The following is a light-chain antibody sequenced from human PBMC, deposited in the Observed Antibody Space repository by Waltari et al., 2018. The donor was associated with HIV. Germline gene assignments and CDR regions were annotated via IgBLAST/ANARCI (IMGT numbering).Light chain of an antibody. Sequence: DIRLTQSPSTLSASAADRVAITCRAAQNVGAFLGWYQQKPGKPPKLLIFQASILEGGVPSGFSGSVSGSDFTLTINGLQSDDFATYYCHQYASFSGTFGQGTKVELK. CDR3: HQYASFSGT. J-gene: IGKJ1*01. CDR1: QNVGAF. CDR2: QAS. V-gene: IGKV1-5*03.